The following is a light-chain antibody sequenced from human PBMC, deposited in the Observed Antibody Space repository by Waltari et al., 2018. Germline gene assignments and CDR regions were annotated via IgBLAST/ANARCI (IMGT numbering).Light chain of an antibody. Sequence: DIQMTQTPSTLSASVGDRVTITCRASQNIDTLLAWFPQKPGKAPKSLIYDASSLEGGVPARFSGSGSGTEFTLTISSLQPDDFATYYCQQYKSYSPEGWTFGQGTKVDIK. J-gene: IGKJ1*01. V-gene: IGKV1-5*01. CDR2: DAS. CDR1: QNIDTL. CDR3: QQYKSYSPEGWT.